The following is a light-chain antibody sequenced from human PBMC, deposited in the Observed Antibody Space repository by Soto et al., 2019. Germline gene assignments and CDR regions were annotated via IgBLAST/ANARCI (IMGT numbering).Light chain of an antibody. Sequence: DIQMTQSPSTLSGSVGDRVTITCRASQTISSWLAWYQQKPGKAPKLLIYKASTLKSGVPSRFSGSGSRTEFTLTISSLQPDDFATYYCQHYNSYSEAFGKGTKVDIK. CDR3: QHYNSYSEA. J-gene: IGKJ1*01. V-gene: IGKV1-5*03. CDR1: QTISSW. CDR2: KAS.